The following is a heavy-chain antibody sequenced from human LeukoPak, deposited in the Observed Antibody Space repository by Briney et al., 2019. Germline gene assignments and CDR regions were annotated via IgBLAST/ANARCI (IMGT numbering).Heavy chain of an antibody. J-gene: IGHJ4*02. D-gene: IGHD6-13*01. CDR2: IIPIFGTA. CDR1: GGTFISYA. V-gene: IGHV1-69*01. CDR3: ARDGLGIAAATSRELDY. Sequence: ASVKVSCKASGGTFISYAISWVRQAPGQGLEWMGGIIPIFGTANYAQKFQGRVTITADESTSTAYMELSSLRSEDTAVYYCARDGLGIAAATSRELDYWGQGTLVTVSS.